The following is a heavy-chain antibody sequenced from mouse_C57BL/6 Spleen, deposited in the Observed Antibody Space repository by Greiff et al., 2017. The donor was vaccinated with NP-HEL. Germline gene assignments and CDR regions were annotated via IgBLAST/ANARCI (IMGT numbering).Heavy chain of an antibody. D-gene: IGHD1-1*01. V-gene: IGHV1-82*01. J-gene: IGHJ2*01. Sequence: VQLQQSGPELVKPGASVKISCKASGYAFSSSWMNWVKQRPGKGLEWIGRIYPGDGDTNYNGKFKGKATLTADKSSSTAYMQLSSLTSEDSAVYCCARPTTVVGGYFDYWGQGTTLTVSS. CDR2: IYPGDGDT. CDR3: ARPTTVVGGYFDY. CDR1: GYAFSSSW.